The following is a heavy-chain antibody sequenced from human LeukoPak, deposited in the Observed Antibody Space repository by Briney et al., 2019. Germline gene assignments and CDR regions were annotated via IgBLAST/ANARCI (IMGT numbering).Heavy chain of an antibody. CDR3: AKDPYYYGWGSCYFDY. Sequence: GGSLRLSCAASGFTFSSYGMHWVRQAPGKGLEWVAVISYDGSNKYYADSVKGRFTISRDNSKNTLYLQMNSLRAEDTAVNYCAKDPYYYGWGSCYFDYWGKETLVTVSS. V-gene: IGHV3-30*18. D-gene: IGHD3-10*01. CDR1: GFTFSSYG. CDR2: ISYDGSNK. J-gene: IGHJ4*02.